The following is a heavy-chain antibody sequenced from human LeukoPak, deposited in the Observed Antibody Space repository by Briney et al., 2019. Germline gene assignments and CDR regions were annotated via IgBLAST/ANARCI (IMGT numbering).Heavy chain of an antibody. Sequence: SETLSLTCTVSGGSIRNTDYYWGWIRQPPGKGLEYIGSIYYIGTTYYNPSLKSRVTISVDTSKNHFSLKLGSVTAADTAVYYCARAHYYDRSGYYLDYWGQGTLVTASS. CDR3: ARAHYYDRSGYYLDY. D-gene: IGHD3-22*01. J-gene: IGHJ4*02. V-gene: IGHV4-39*02. CDR2: IYYIGTT. CDR1: GGSIRNTDYY.